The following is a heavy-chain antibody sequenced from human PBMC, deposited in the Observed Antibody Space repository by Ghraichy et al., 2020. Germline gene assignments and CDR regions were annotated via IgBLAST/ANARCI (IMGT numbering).Heavy chain of an antibody. J-gene: IGHJ4*02. D-gene: IGHD4-17*01. CDR3: ARQGSDHYGDYVDY. CDR2: LYPGDSDT. CDR1: GYSFTSYW. Sequence: GESLNISCKGSGYSFTSYWIAWVRQMPGKGLEWMGFLYPGDSDTRYSPSFQGQVTISADKSISTAYLQWSSLKASDTAMYYCARQGSDHYGDYVDYWGQGTLVTVSS. V-gene: IGHV5-51*01.